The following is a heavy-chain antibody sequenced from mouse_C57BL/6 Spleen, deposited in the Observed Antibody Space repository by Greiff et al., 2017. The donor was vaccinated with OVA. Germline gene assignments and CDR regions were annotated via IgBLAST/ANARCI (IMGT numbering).Heavy chain of an antibody. CDR3: ARVDSSYAWFAY. CDR1: GYTFTSYW. D-gene: IGHD1-1*01. CDR2: IYPGSGSN. J-gene: IGHJ3*01. V-gene: IGHV1-55*01. Sequence: QVQLQQPGAELVKPGASVKMSCKASGYTFTSYWITWVKQRPGQGLEWIGDIYPGSGSNNYNEKFKRKATLTVDTASSTAYMPLSNLTSEDSSVYYCARVDSSYAWFAYWGQGTLVSVSA.